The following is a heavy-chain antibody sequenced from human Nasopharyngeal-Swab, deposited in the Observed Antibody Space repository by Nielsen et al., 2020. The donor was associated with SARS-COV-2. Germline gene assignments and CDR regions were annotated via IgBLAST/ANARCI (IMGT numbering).Heavy chain of an antibody. CDR2: IKQDGSEK. V-gene: IGHV3-7*01. D-gene: IGHD1-26*01. CDR3: ARDSGSYPFFDY. Sequence: WIRQPPGKGLEWVANIKQDGSEKYYVDSVSGRFTISRDNAKNSLYLQMNSLRAEDTAVYYCARDSGSYPFFDYWGQGTLVTVSS. J-gene: IGHJ4*02.